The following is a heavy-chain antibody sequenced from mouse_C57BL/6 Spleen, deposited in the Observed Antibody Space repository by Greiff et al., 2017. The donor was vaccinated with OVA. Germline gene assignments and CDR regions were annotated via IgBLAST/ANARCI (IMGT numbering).Heavy chain of an antibody. Sequence: EVKLVESGEGLVKPGGSLKLSCAASGFTFSSYAMSWVRQTPEKRLEWVAYISSGGDYIYYADTVKGRFTISRDNARNTLYLQMSSLKSEDTAMYYCTRVGDYDVLYAMDYWGQGTSVTVSS. CDR2: ISSGGDYI. CDR1: GFTFSSYA. D-gene: IGHD2-4*01. CDR3: TRVGDYDVLYAMDY. J-gene: IGHJ4*01. V-gene: IGHV5-9-1*02.